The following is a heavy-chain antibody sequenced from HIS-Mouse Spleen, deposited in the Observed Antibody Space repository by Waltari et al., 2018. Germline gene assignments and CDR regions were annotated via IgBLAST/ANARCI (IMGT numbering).Heavy chain of an antibody. CDR3: ARDSVTHFDY. Sequence: QVQLVQSGSDVNTPVASVHVSCKASGYTFTSYCLSWVRLAPGQGLEGRGWIRAYNGNTTYAQKLKGRVTMTTDTSTGTAYMERRSLRSDDTAVYYCARDSVTHFDYWGQGTLVTVSS. V-gene: IGHV1-18*01. CDR2: IRAYNGNT. J-gene: IGHJ4*02. D-gene: IGHD5-18*01. CDR1: GYTFTSYC.